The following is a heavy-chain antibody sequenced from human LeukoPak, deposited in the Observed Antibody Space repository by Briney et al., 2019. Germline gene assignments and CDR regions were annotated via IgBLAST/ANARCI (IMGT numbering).Heavy chain of an antibody. J-gene: IGHJ4*02. CDR2: IKQDGSEK. CDR3: ASGPRFGDY. CDR1: GFTFSSYW. D-gene: IGHD3-10*01. Sequence: GGSLRLSCTGSGFTFSSYWMTWVRQAPGKGLEWVANIKQDGSEKYYVDSVKGRFTISRDNAKNSLYLQMNSLRVEDTAVYYCASGPRFGDYWGQGTLVTVSS. V-gene: IGHV3-7*03.